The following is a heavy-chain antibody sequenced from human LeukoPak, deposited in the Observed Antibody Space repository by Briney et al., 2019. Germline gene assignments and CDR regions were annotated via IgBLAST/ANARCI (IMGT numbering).Heavy chain of an antibody. J-gene: IGHJ3*02. Sequence: GESLKISCHGSGYIFTDFWIGWVRQMPGKGLGWMAIIYCDGSKTIYSPSFQTQVTITVEKSTNTAYLQWTSLKASDTAMYYGAGAYSYGLENAFDIWGQGTMVSVSS. CDR1: GYIFTDFW. CDR3: AGAYSYGLENAFDI. D-gene: IGHD5-18*01. V-gene: IGHV5-51*01. CDR2: IYCDGSKT.